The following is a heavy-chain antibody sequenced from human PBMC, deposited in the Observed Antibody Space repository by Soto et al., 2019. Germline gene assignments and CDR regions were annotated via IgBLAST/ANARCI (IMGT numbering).Heavy chain of an antibody. CDR1: GYTFTGHY. D-gene: IGHD1-26*01. Sequence: ASVKVSCKASGYTFTGHYIHWVRQAPEQGPEWMGEIGPESGATRYAQKFQGRVTMSRDTSITTVYMELKNLSPDDTAVYYCGRGRSGQIVVFYWGQGAPVTVSS. V-gene: IGHV1-2*02. J-gene: IGHJ4*02. CDR3: GRGRSGQIVVFY. CDR2: IGPESGAT.